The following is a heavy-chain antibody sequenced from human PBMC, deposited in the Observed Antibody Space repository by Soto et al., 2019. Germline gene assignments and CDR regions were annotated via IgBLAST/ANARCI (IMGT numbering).Heavy chain of an antibody. CDR1: GFTFSSYA. CDR2: VRDSGANT. Sequence: TGGSLRLSCEASGFTFSSYAMTWVRLAPGKGLEWVSSVRDSGANTYYADSVKGRFTISRDNSKNTVFLQMNSLRGNDTALYYCARSRRTYGDYYDLWGQGTVVTVSS. V-gene: IGHV3-23*01. D-gene: IGHD4-17*01. CDR3: ARSRRTYGDYYDL. J-gene: IGHJ4*02.